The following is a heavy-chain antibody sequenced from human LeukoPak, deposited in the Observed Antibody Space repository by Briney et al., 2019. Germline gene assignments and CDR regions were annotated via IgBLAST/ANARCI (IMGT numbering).Heavy chain of an antibody. CDR3: ARGSSSGWHPLRSNWFDP. J-gene: IGHJ5*02. V-gene: IGHV4-34*01. CDR1: GGSFSGYY. CDR2: INHSGST. Sequence: SETLSLTCAVYGGSFSGYYWSWIRQPPGKGLEWIGEINHSGSTNYNPSLKSRVTISVDTSKNQFSLKLSSVTAADTAVYYCARGSSSGWHPLRSNWFDPWGQGTLVTVSS. D-gene: IGHD6-19*01.